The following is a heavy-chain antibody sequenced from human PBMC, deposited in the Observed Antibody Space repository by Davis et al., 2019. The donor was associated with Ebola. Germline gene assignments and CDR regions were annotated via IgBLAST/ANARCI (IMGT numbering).Heavy chain of an antibody. Sequence: SETLSLTCNVSGDSISSYYWSWIRQPPGKGLEWIGYISYSGSTYYNPSLKSRVTISVDTSKNQFSLKLSSVTAADTAVYYCARVGLVGAFDIWGQGTMVTVSS. V-gene: IGHV4-59*12. CDR3: ARVGLVGAFDI. CDR1: GDSISSYY. D-gene: IGHD3-16*01. CDR2: ISYSGST. J-gene: IGHJ3*02.